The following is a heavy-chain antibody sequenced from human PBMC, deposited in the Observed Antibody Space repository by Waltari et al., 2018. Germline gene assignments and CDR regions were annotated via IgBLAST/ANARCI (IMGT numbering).Heavy chain of an antibody. CDR3: VRRHWEAGYYRDQ. Sequence: QVQLQESGPGLVKPSETLSLTCAVPGYSISSDYYWGWIRQPPGKGLEWIGSIWHTGNTYSNPSLESRVTISRDTSKNQFSLKVRSVTAADTALYYCVRRHWEAGYYRDQWGPGTLVTVSS. CDR1: GYSISSDYY. CDR2: IWHTGNT. D-gene: IGHD3-9*01. V-gene: IGHV4-38-2*01. J-gene: IGHJ4*02.